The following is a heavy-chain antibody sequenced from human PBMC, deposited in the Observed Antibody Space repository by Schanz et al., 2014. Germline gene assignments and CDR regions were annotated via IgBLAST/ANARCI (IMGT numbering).Heavy chain of an antibody. CDR1: GFNFNTYA. J-gene: IGHJ4*02. CDR3: AQTRGTFMVPIDN. Sequence: EVQLLESGGGLAQPGGSLRLACAASGFNFNTYAMSWVRQAPGKGLEWVSGISGSGGSTYDADSLKGRFTISRDNARNSLYLQLNSLRVEDSGVYFCAQTRGTFMVPIDNWGQGVRVIVSS. CDR2: ISGSGGST. V-gene: IGHV3-23*01. D-gene: IGHD3-3*02.